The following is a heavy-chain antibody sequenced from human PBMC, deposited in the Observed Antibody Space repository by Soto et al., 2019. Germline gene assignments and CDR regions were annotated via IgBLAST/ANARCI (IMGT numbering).Heavy chain of an antibody. J-gene: IGHJ4*02. Sequence: VQLQESGPRLVKPSQTLSLTCSVSGGAIRSGNYYWTWLRQSPGKGLEWLGHISHSGTTAYNPSLQSRATFSLDAAQNQFSLSLTSVNVADTALYFCARGRGLLLFDYWGQGAMVAVSS. V-gene: IGHV4-30-4*01. CDR3: ARGRGLLLFDY. D-gene: IGHD2-21*02. CDR1: GGAIRSGNYY. CDR2: ISHSGTT.